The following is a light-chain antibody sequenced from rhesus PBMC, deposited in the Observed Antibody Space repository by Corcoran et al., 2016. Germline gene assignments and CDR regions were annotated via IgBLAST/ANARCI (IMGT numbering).Light chain of an antibody. CDR1: QSGGNY. V-gene: IGKV3-24*04. CDR3: LQSSKWPYS. J-gene: IGKJ2*01. Sequence: EIVMTQSPATLALSPGERATLSCRASQSGGNYLLWYQQKPGQAPRLLIFGASSRATGIPDRFSGSGAGTEFTPSISSLEPEDVGLYFCLQSSKWPYSFGQGTKVEI. CDR2: GAS.